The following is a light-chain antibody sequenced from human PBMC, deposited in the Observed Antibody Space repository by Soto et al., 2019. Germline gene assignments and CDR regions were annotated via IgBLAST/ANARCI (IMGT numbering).Light chain of an antibody. V-gene: IGLV4-69*02. CDR1: SGHSSNA. CDR2: LYSDGSH. Sequence: QPVLTQSPSASASLGASVKLTCTLSSGHSSNAIAWHQQQPEKGPRYLMKLYSDGSHSKGDGVPDRFSGSRSGAERYLTISSLQSEDEADYYCQTWGTGIPVFGGGTKRPS. J-gene: IGLJ3*02. CDR3: QTWGTGIPV.